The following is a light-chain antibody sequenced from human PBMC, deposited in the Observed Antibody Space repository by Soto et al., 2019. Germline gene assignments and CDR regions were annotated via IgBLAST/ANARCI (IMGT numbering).Light chain of an antibody. V-gene: IGKV2-28*01. Sequence: DIVMTQSPLSLPVTPGEPASISCRSSQSLFHSSGYYYLDWYLQKPGQSPQLLIYLSSIRASGVTEWVSGGGSGTDSTLNISRVEADAVGVYYYMQVLRTPRTFGQGTNVEF. CDR1: QSLFHSSGYYY. CDR3: MQVLRTPRT. CDR2: LSS. J-gene: IGKJ1*01.